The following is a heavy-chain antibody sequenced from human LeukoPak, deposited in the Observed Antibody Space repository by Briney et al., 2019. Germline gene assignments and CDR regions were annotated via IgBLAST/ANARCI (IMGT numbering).Heavy chain of an antibody. V-gene: IGHV3-9*01. CDR2: ISWNSGSI. CDR1: GFTFDDYA. Sequence: GRSLRLSCAASGFTFDDYAMHWVRQAPGKGLEWVSGISWNSGSIGYADSVKGRFTISRDNAKNSLYMQMNSLRGEDTALYYCAKDAAPWAVVPAVIHDWGQGTLVTVSS. D-gene: IGHD2-2*01. CDR3: AKDAAPWAVVPAVIHD. J-gene: IGHJ4*02.